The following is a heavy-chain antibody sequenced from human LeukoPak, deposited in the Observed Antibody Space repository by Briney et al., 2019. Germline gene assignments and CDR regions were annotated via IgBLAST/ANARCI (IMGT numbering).Heavy chain of an antibody. V-gene: IGHV3-48*01. CDR1: GFTFNTYT. Sequence: GGSLRLSCAASGFTFNTYTMNWVRQAPGKGLVWVSYISGSSGIIDYADSVRGRFTISRDNAKNSLYLQMNSLRAEDTAVYYCARHDWFDPWGRGTLVTVSS. CDR3: ARHDWFDP. J-gene: IGHJ5*02. CDR2: ISGSSGII.